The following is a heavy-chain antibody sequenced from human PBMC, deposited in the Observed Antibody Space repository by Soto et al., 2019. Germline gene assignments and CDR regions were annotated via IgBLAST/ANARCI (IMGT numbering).Heavy chain of an antibody. CDR3: ARDLLGYSGYDLYYYMDV. J-gene: IGHJ6*03. CDR1: GFTFSDYY. V-gene: IGHV3-11*01. D-gene: IGHD5-12*01. Sequence: GGSLRLSCAASGFTFSDYYMSWIRQAPGKGLEWVSYISSSGSTIYYADSVKGRFTISRDNAKNSLYLQMNSLRAEDTAVYYCARDLLGYSGYDLYYYMDVWGKGTTVTVSS. CDR2: ISSSGSTI.